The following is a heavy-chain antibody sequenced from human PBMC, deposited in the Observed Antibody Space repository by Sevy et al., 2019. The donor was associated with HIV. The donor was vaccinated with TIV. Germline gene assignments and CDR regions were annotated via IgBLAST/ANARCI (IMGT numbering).Heavy chain of an antibody. Sequence: SETPSLTCNVSGGSISSSGSFWGWIRQSPGKGLEWIGDISYVGKTNYNPSLRGRVTISRDTSNNHFSLRLKYVSAADTGVYYCEKIFAHWGQGTLVTVSS. V-gene: IGHV4-39*02. J-gene: IGHJ5*02. CDR3: EKIFAH. CDR1: GGSISSSGSF. CDR2: ISYVGKT.